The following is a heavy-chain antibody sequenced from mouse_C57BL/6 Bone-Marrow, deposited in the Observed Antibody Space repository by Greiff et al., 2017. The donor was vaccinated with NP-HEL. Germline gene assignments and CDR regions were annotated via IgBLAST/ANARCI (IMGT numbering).Heavy chain of an antibody. CDR3: ARGRGFYYGSPAWFAY. CDR2: ISSGGSYT. Sequence: EVKLVESGGDLVKPGGSLKLSCAASGFTFSSYGMSWVRQTPDKRLEWVATISSGGSYTYYPDSVKGRFTISRDNAKNTLYLQMSMLKSEDTAMYYCARGRGFYYGSPAWFAYWGQGTLVTVSA. J-gene: IGHJ3*01. CDR1: GFTFSSYG. V-gene: IGHV5-6*01. D-gene: IGHD1-1*01.